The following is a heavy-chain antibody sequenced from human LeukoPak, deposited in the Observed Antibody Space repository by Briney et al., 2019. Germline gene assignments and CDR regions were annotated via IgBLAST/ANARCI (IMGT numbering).Heavy chain of an antibody. V-gene: IGHV1-2*02. J-gene: IGHJ5*02. Sequence: ASVKVSCKASGYTFTGYYMHWVRQAPGQGLEWMGWINPNSGGTNYAQKFQGRVTMTRDTSISTAYMELSRLRSDDTAVYCCARDWEDYGDYVGWFDPWGQGTLVTVSS. CDR3: ARDWEDYGDYVGWFDP. CDR2: INPNSGGT. D-gene: IGHD4-17*01. CDR1: GYTFTGYY.